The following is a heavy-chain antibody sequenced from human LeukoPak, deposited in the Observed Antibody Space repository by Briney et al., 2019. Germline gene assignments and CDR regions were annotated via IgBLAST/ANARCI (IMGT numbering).Heavy chain of an antibody. CDR2: INHSGST. Sequence: GSLRLSCAASGFTFSSYAMSWVRQPPGKGLEWIGEINHSGSTNYNPSLESRVTISVDTSKNQFSLKLSSVTAADTAVYYCARVVATLGYFDYWGQGTLVTVSS. J-gene: IGHJ4*02. CDR1: GFTFSSYA. D-gene: IGHD5-12*01. V-gene: IGHV4-34*01. CDR3: ARVVATLGYFDY.